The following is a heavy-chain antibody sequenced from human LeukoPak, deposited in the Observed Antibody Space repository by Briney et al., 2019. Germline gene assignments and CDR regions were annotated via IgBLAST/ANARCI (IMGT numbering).Heavy chain of an antibody. CDR3: ARDLFMTTVTTRDY. D-gene: IGHD4-17*01. J-gene: IGHJ4*02. V-gene: IGHV3-48*03. CDR1: GFTLSSYE. Sequence: GGSLRLSCAASGFTLSSYEMNWVRQAPGKGLEWVSYISSSGSTIYYADSVKGRFTISRDNAKNSLYLQMNSLRAEDTAVYYCARDLFMTTVTTRDYWGQGTLVTVSS. CDR2: ISSSGSTI.